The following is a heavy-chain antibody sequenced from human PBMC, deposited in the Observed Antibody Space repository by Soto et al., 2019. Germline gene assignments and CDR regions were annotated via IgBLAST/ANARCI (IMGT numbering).Heavy chain of an antibody. D-gene: IGHD5-12*01. CDR3: AGFWGPYSGYDFQY. CDR2: IYSGGST. J-gene: IGHJ4*02. Sequence: PVGSLRLACASSVFTVSSNYMSCVRPSPGKGLEWVSVIYSGGSTYYADSVKGRFTISRDNSKNTLYLQMNSLRAEDTAVYYCAGFWGPYSGYDFQYWGQRTLVILS. CDR1: VFTVSSNY. V-gene: IGHV3-53*01.